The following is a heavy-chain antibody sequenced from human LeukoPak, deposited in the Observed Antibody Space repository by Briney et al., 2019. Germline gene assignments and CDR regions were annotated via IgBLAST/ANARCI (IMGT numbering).Heavy chain of an antibody. Sequence: SETLSLTCTVSGGPIRRYYGRCIRQPPGRALEWLGYIYYSGSTNYNTSLKSRVTISVVTSKNQFSLKLSSVTAADTAVYYCARGFSAADFDYWGQGTLVTVSS. CDR3: ARGFSAADFDY. CDR2: IYYSGST. D-gene: IGHD6-13*01. V-gene: IGHV4-59*13. J-gene: IGHJ4*02. CDR1: GGPIRRYY.